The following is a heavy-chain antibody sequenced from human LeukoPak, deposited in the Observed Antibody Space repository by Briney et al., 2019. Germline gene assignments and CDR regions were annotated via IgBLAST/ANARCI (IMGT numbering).Heavy chain of an antibody. CDR2: INPNSGGT. D-gene: IGHD3-10*01. CDR1: GYTFTGYF. CDR3: ARAPMVRGVIWFDP. Sequence: ASVKVSCKASGYTFTGYFMHWVRQAPGQGLEWMGWINPNSGGTNYAQKFQGRVTMTRDTSISTAYMELSRLRSDDTAVYYCARAPMVRGVIWFDPWGQGTLVTVSS. V-gene: IGHV1-2*02. J-gene: IGHJ5*02.